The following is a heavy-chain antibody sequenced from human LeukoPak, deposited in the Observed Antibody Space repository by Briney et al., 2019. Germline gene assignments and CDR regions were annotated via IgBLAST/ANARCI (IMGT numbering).Heavy chain of an antibody. D-gene: IGHD3-22*01. Sequence: GASVKVSCKASGYTFTSYDINWVRQATGQGLEWMGWMNPNSGNTGYAQKFQGRGTMTRNTSISTAYMELSSLRSEDTAVYYCARMADYYDSSGYYIFDYWGQGTLVTVSS. CDR2: MNPNSGNT. J-gene: IGHJ4*02. CDR1: GYTFTSYD. CDR3: ARMADYYDSSGYYIFDY. V-gene: IGHV1-8*01.